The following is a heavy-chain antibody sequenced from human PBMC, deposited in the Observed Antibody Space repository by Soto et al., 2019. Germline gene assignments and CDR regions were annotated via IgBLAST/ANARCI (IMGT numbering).Heavy chain of an antibody. D-gene: IGHD3-10*01. CDR3: ARVSYYGSGTYNWFDP. CDR1: GDTFRSYA. Sequence: SVKVSCKASGDTFRSYAISWVRQAPGQGLEWMGGIIPLFGTSNYPQKFQGRVTITADESTSTAYMELSSLRSADTAVYYCARVSYYGSGTYNWFDPWGQGTLVTVSS. J-gene: IGHJ5*02. CDR2: IIPLFGTS. V-gene: IGHV1-69*13.